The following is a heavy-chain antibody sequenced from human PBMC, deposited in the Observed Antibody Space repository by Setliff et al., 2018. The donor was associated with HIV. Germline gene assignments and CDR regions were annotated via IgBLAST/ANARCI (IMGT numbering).Heavy chain of an antibody. J-gene: IGHJ4*02. Sequence: SETLSLTCTVSGGSMSTYYWSWIRQPPGKGLEWIGYIYTSGSTNYNPSLRSRVTISVDTSKNHFSLRLSSVTAADTAVYYCARGESYCGTDCYWSSFDYWGQGILVTVSS. CDR2: IYTSGST. D-gene: IGHD2-21*02. V-gene: IGHV4-4*08. CDR1: GGSMSTYY. CDR3: ARGESYCGTDCYWSSFDY.